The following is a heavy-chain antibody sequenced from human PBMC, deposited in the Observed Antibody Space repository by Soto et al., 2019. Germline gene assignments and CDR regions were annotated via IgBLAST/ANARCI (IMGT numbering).Heavy chain of an antibody. Sequence: SETLSLTCTVSGGSISSGGYYWSWIRQHPGKGLEWIGYIYYSGSTYYNPSLKSRVTISVDTSKNQFSLKLSSVTAADTAVYYCARSGYYDREIAYWGQGTLVTVSS. CDR3: ARSGYYDREIAY. V-gene: IGHV4-31*03. J-gene: IGHJ4*02. D-gene: IGHD3-22*01. CDR2: IYYSGST. CDR1: GGSISSGGYY.